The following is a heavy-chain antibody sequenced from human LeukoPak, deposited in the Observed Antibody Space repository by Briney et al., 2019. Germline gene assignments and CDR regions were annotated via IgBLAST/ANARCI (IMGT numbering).Heavy chain of an antibody. J-gene: IGHJ4*02. D-gene: IGHD3-3*01. Sequence: PSETLSLTXTVSGGSISSGDYYWSRIRQPPGKGLEWIGYIYYSGSTYYNPSLKSRVTISVGTSKNQFSLKLSSVTAADTAVYYCARGTPGRYDFWSGYSVWGQGTLVTVSS. V-gene: IGHV4-30-4*08. CDR3: ARGTPGRYDFWSGYSV. CDR1: GGSISSGDYY. CDR2: IYYSGST.